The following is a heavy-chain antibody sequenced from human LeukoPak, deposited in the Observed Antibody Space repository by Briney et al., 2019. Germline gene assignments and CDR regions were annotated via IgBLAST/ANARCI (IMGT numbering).Heavy chain of an antibody. CDR3: VATVTTGPLYFDY. CDR1: GGSISSGDYY. V-gene: IGHV4-30-4*01. Sequence: PSETLSLTCTVSGGSISSGDYYWSWIRQPPGKGLEWIGYIYYSGSTYYNPSLKSRVTISVDTSKNQFSLKLSSVTAADTAVYYCVATVTTGPLYFDYWGQGTLVTVSS. J-gene: IGHJ4*02. CDR2: IYYSGST. D-gene: IGHD4-17*01.